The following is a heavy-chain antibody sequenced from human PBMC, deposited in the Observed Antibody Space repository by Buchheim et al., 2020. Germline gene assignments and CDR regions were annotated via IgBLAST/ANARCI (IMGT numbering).Heavy chain of an antibody. D-gene: IGHD2-15*01. J-gene: IGHJ4*02. CDR1: GFTFSSYG. CDR3: ARDRWRYCSGGSCYDSSY. V-gene: IGHV3-33*01. Sequence: QVQLVASGGGVVQPGSSLRLSCAAFGFTFSSYGMHWVRQAPGKGLEWVAVIWYDGSNKYYADSVKGRFTISRDNSKNTLYLQMNSLRAEVTAMYYCARDRWRYCSGGSCYDSSYWGQGTL. CDR2: IWYDGSNK.